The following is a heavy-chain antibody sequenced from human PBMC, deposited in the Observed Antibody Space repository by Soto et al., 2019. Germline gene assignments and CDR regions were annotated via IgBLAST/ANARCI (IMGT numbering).Heavy chain of an antibody. CDR2: IYYSGST. V-gene: IGHV4-59*08. CDR1: GGSISSYY. D-gene: IGHD6-13*01. Sequence: LSLTCTVSGGSISSYYWSWIRQPPGKGLEWIGYIYYSGSTNYNPSLKSRVTISVDTSKNQFSLKRSSVTAADTAVDDCARVLSSRWRTFDYWGQGLLVIVSS. J-gene: IGHJ4*02. CDR3: ARVLSSRWRTFDY.